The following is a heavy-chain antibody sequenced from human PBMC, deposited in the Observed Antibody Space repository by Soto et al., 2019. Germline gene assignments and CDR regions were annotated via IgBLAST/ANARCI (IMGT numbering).Heavy chain of an antibody. D-gene: IGHD1-26*01. CDR1: GGSFSGYY. V-gene: IGHV4-34*01. CDR2: INHSGST. J-gene: IGHJ6*02. Sequence: SETLSLTCAVYGGSFSGYYWSWIRQPPGKGLEWIGEINHSGSTNYNPSLKSRVTISVDTSKNQFSLKLSSVTAADTAVYYCARAIRGWELRGYYGMDVWGQGTTVTVSS. CDR3: ARAIRGWELRGYYGMDV.